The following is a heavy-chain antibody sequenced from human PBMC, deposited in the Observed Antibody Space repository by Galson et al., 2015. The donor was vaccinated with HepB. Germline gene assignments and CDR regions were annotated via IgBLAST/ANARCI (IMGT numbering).Heavy chain of an antibody. CDR1: GYTFTSYY. V-gene: IGHV1-46*04. D-gene: IGHD6-13*01. J-gene: IGHJ4*02. CDR2: INPRDGSR. Sequence: SVKVSCKASGYTFTSYYMHWVRQAPGQGPEWMGAINPRDGSRSYAQNLQGRVTMTSDTSTSTVYMEVSSRRSEDTAVYYCARVSQSSTWSDFDYWGQGALVTVSS. CDR3: ARVSQSSTWSDFDY.